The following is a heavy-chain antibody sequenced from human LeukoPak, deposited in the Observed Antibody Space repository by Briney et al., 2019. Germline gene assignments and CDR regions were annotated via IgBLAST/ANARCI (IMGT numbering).Heavy chain of an antibody. CDR2: ISAYNGNT. V-gene: IGHV1-18*01. CDR3: ARSLRRPGIAAAGDY. CDR1: GYTFTSYG. J-gene: IGHJ4*02. Sequence: ASVKVSCKASGYTFTSYGISWVRQAPGQGLEWMGWISAYNGNTNYAQKLQGRVTMTTDTSTSTAYMELRSLRSDDTAVYYCARSLRRPGIAAAGDYWGQGTLVTVS. D-gene: IGHD6-13*01.